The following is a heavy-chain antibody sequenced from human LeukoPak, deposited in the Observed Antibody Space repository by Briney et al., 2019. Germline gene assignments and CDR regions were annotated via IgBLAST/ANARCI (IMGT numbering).Heavy chain of an antibody. J-gene: IGHJ4*02. V-gene: IGHV3-7*01. CDR1: GFTFSNYW. CDR2: IKQDGSEK. D-gene: IGHD2-2*01. CDR3: ARTLGSSSTSSALDN. Sequence: GGPLRLSCAASGFTFSNYWMTWVRQSPGKGLEWVANIKQDGSEKYYVDSVTGRFTISRDNAKNSLYLQMNTLRADDTASYYCARTLGSSSTSSALDNWGQGTLVTVSS.